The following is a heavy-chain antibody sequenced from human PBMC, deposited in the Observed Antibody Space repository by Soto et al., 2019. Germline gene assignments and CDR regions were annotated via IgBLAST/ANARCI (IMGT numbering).Heavy chain of an antibody. CDR3: ARGGDILTGPDAFDI. CDR1: GFTFSSYS. CDR2: ISSSSSTI. J-gene: IGHJ3*02. D-gene: IGHD3-9*01. Sequence: EVQLVESGGGLVQPGGSLRLSCAASGFTFSSYSMNWVRQAPGKGLEWVSYISSSSSTIYYADSVKGRFTISRDNAKNSLNLQMNSLRAEDTAVYYCARGGDILTGPDAFDIWGQGTMVTVSS. V-gene: IGHV3-48*01.